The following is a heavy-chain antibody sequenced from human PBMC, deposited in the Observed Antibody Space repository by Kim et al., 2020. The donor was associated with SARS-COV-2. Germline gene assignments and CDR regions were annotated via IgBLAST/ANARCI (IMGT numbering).Heavy chain of an antibody. CDR1: GGTFSSYT. Sequence: SVKVSCKASGGTFSSYTISWVRQAPGQGLEWMGRIIPILGIANYAQKFQGRVTITADKSTSTAYMELSSLRSEDTAVYYCARYCSGGSCYGLVDYYYYGMDVWGQGTTVTVSS. CDR3: ARYCSGGSCYGLVDYYYYGMDV. J-gene: IGHJ6*02. CDR2: IIPILGIA. V-gene: IGHV1-69*02. D-gene: IGHD2-15*01.